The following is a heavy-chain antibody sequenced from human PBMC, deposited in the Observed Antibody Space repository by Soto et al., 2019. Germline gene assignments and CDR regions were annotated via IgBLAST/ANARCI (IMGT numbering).Heavy chain of an antibody. CDR3: ARGINYYDSGDDAFDI. CDR2: MNPNSGNP. V-gene: IGHV1-8*01. D-gene: IGHD3-10*01. Sequence: QVQLVQSGAEVKKPGASVKVSCKASGYTFTSYDINWVRQATGQGLAWMGWMNPNSGNPGYAQRFQGRVTMTRNTSISTAYMELSSLRSEDTAGYYCARGINYYDSGDDAFDIWGQGTMVTVSS. CDR1: GYTFTSYD. J-gene: IGHJ3*02.